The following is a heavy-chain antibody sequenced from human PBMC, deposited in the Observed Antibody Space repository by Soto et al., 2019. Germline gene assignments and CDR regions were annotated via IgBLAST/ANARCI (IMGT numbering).Heavy chain of an antibody. Sequence: SETLSLTCTVSGGSSSPFYWSWVRQPPGKGLGWIGYLYYSGNTNYNPSLKSRVTISVDASKNQVSLRLTSVTAADTAVYYCARVGGVAAPTFDYWGQGTVVTVSS. V-gene: IGHV4-59*01. CDR3: ARVGGVAAPTFDY. CDR2: LYYSGNT. CDR1: GGSSSPFY. D-gene: IGHD2-15*01. J-gene: IGHJ4*02.